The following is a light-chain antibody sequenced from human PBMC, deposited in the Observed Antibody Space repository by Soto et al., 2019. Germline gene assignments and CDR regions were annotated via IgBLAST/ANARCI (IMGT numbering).Light chain of an antibody. V-gene: IGLV2-8*01. CDR1: SSDVGGYNY. CDR3: SSYAGSKNVV. J-gene: IGLJ2*01. Sequence: QSALTQPPSASGSPGQSVTISCTGTSSDVGGYNYVSWYQHHPGKAPKLMISEVSKRPSGVPDRFSGSKSGNTASLTVSGLQAEDEADYYCSSYAGSKNVVFGGGTKVTVL. CDR2: EVS.